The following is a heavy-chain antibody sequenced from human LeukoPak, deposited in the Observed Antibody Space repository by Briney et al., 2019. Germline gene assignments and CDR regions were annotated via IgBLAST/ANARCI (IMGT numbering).Heavy chain of an antibody. CDR3: ARADLPAPPGGAFAKYFRH. Sequence: GGSLRLSCAASGFTFSSYGMHWVRQAPGKGLEWVAVIWYDGSNKYYADSVKGRFTISRDNSKNTLYLQMNSLRAEDTAVYYCARADLPAPPGGAFAKYFRHWGRGPLVTFSS. CDR2: IWYDGSNK. V-gene: IGHV3-33*01. D-gene: IGHD3-10*01. CDR1: GFTFSSYG. J-gene: IGHJ1*01.